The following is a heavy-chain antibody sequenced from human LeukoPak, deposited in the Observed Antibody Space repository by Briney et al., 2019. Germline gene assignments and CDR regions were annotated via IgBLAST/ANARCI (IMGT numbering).Heavy chain of an antibody. V-gene: IGHV3-74*01. CDR2: INSDGSST. Sequence: QPGGSLRLSCAASGFTFSSYWMHWVRQAPGKGLVWVSRINSDGSSTSYADSVKGRFTISRDNAKNSLYLQMNSLRAEDTALYYCAKDIDSSGYYQFDYWGQGTLVTVSS. D-gene: IGHD3-22*01. CDR3: AKDIDSSGYYQFDY. CDR1: GFTFSSYW. J-gene: IGHJ4*02.